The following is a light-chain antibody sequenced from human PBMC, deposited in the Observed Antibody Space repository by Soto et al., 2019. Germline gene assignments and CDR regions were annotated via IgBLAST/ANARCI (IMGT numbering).Light chain of an antibody. CDR2: GNS. CDR3: QSYDSSRSGWV. V-gene: IGLV1-40*01. J-gene: IGLJ3*02. CDR1: SSNIGAGYD. Sequence: QSVLTQPPSVSGAPGQRVTISCTGGSSNIGAGYDVHWYQQLPGTTPKLLIYGNSNRPSGVPDRFSGSKSGTSASLAITGLRAEDEADYYCQSYDSSRSGWVFGGGTKVTVL.